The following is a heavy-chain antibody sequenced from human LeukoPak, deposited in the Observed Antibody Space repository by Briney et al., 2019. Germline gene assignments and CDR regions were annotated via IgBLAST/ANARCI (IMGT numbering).Heavy chain of an antibody. D-gene: IGHD3-10*01. V-gene: IGHV3-74*01. Sequence: TGGSLRLSCAASGFTFSDTWMHWVRQAPGEGLVWVSRIRSDGSDTRYAESVKGRFAISRDNAKNTLYLQMNSLRAEDTAVYYCAKPRGYGSGSYSYWGQGTLVTVSS. CDR2: IRSDGSDT. CDR3: AKPRGYGSGSYSY. CDR1: GFTFSDTW. J-gene: IGHJ4*02.